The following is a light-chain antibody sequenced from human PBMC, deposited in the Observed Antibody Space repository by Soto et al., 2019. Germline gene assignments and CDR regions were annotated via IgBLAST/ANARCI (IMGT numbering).Light chain of an antibody. Sequence: DIQMTQSPSSVSASVGDRVTITCRASQDISSWLAWYQQKPGKAPKLLIYATSSLQSGVPSRFSGSGSGTDFALTINSLQPEDFATIYCQQTYSTPWTFGQGTKVDI. CDR1: QDISSW. V-gene: IGKV1-12*01. CDR2: ATS. CDR3: QQTYSTPWT. J-gene: IGKJ1*01.